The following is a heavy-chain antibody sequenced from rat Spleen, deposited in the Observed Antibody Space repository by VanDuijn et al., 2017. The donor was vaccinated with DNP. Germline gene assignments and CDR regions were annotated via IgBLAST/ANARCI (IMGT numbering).Heavy chain of an antibody. CDR1: RITFSDHN. CDR3: ARHRTIMPYYYAMDA. V-gene: IGHV5-7*01. CDR2: ISYDGSDT. Sequence: EVQLVESGGGLVQPGRSLKLSCAVSRITFSDHNMAWVRQAPKKGLEWVATISYDGSDTYYRDSVKGRFTISRDNAKSTLYLQMDSLRSEDTATYYCARHRTIMPYYYAMDAWGQGVMVTVSS. D-gene: IGHD1-12*01. J-gene: IGHJ4*01.